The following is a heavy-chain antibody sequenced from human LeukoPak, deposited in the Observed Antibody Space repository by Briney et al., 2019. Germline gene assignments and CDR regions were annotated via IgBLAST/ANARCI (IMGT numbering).Heavy chain of an antibody. D-gene: IGHD2-2*01. CDR1: GGTFSSYA. CDR2: IIPIFGTA. CDR3: ARVASGYCSSTSCYDY. Sequence: SVKVSCKASGGTFSSYAISWGRQAPGQGLEWMGGIIPIFGTANYAQKFQSRVTITAEESTSTAYMELSSLRSEDTAVYYSARVASGYCSSTSCYDYWGQGTLVTVSS. J-gene: IGHJ4*02. V-gene: IGHV1-69*13.